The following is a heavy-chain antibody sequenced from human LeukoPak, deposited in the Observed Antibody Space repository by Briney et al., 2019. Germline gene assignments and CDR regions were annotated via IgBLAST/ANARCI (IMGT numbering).Heavy chain of an antibody. Sequence: GGSLRLSCAASGFTFSSYSMNWVRQAPGKGLEWVSSISSSSSYIYYADSVKGRFTISRDNSKNTLYLQMNSLRPEDTAVYYCAKQARRAFYYGSGTYAGSHYFDYWGQGTLVTVSS. J-gene: IGHJ4*02. V-gene: IGHV3-21*01. D-gene: IGHD3-10*01. CDR1: GFTFSSYS. CDR2: ISSSSSYI. CDR3: AKQARRAFYYGSGTYAGSHYFDY.